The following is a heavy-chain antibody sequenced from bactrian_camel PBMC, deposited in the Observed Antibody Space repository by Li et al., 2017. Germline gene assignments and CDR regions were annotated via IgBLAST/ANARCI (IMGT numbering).Heavy chain of an antibody. CDR2: ISRSGGST. Sequence: HVQLVESGGGLVQPGGSLRLSCTASGLYFDDYAMGWFRQVPGKEREGVSCISRSGGSTYYADSVKGRFTISRDNAKKTVYLQMNSLKPEDTAVYYCAADSRPGCAVSRSNIDGYNYWGQGTQVTVS. V-gene: IGHV3S61*01. CDR1: GLYFDDYA. J-gene: IGHJ4*01. CDR3: AADSRPGCAVSRSNIDGYNY.